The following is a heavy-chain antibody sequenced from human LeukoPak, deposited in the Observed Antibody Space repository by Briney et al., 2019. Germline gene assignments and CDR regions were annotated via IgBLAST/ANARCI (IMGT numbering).Heavy chain of an antibody. CDR1: GGSISSGGYY. D-gene: IGHD3-22*01. CDR2: IYYSGST. V-gene: IGHV4-31*03. J-gene: IGHJ4*02. CDR3: ARDVSLGYYDSSGHIPQVYFDY. Sequence: TSETLSLTCTVSGGSISSGGYYWSWIRQHPGQGLEWIGYIYYSGSTNYNPALKSRVTISADTSKNQFSLNLRSVTAADTAVYYCARDVSLGYYDSSGHIPQVYFDYWGQGTLVTVSS.